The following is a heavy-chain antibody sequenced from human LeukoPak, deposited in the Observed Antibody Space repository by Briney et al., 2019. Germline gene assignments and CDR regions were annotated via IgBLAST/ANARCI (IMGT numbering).Heavy chain of an antibody. Sequence: SETLSLACTVCGGSISSGGYYWSWIRQHPGTGLQWIGYIYYSGSTYYNPSLKSRVTISVDTSKNQFSLKLSSVTAADTAVYYCARGAGYVALVDYWGQGTLVTVSS. CDR3: ARGAGYVALVDY. D-gene: IGHD5-12*01. J-gene: IGHJ4*02. V-gene: IGHV4-31*03. CDR2: IYYSGST. CDR1: GGSISSGGYY.